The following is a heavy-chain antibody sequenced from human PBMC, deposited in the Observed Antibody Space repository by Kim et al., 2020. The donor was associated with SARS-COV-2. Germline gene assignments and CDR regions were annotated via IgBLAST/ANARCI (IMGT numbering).Heavy chain of an antibody. J-gene: IGHJ4*02. V-gene: IGHV4-34*01. CDR2: INHSGST. CDR3: ARGPTYYDFWSGYYSSQYYFDY. D-gene: IGHD3-3*01. CDR1: GGSFSGYY. Sequence: SETLSLTCAVYGGSFSGYYWSWIRQPPGKGLEWIGEINHSGSTNYNPSLKSRVTISVDTSKNQFSLKLSSVTAADTAVYYCARGPTYYDFWSGYYSSQYYFDYWGQGTLVTVSS.